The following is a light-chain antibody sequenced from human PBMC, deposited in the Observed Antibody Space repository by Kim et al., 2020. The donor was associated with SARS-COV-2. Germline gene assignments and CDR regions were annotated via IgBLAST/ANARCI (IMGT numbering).Light chain of an antibody. V-gene: IGLV1-44*01. Sequence: GQMVTISCSGSSSNIGSNTVNWYQLLPGTGPKLLIYRNDARPSGVPDRLSGSKSGTSASLAISGLQSDDEADYYCAAWDDSLNGVVFGGGTKLTVL. CDR3: AAWDDSLNGVV. CDR1: SSNIGSNT. J-gene: IGLJ2*01. CDR2: RND.